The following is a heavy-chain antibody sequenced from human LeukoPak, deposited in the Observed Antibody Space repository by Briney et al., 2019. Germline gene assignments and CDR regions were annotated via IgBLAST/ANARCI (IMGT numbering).Heavy chain of an antibody. CDR2: IKQDENEK. V-gene: IGHV3-7*04. D-gene: IGHD6-13*01. Sequence: GGSLRLSWSASGFTVSSYWMSWARHAPGKGLEWVANIKQDENEKYYVHPVKGRFTISRDSAKNSLYLQMNSLRVEDTAVYYCARAGYSSSWYSSWGQGTTVTVSS. J-gene: IGHJ6*02. CDR1: GFTVSSYW. CDR3: ARAGYSSSWYSS.